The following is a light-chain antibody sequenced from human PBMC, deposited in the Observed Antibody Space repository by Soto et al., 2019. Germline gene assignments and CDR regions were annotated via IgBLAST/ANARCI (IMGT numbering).Light chain of an antibody. CDR1: QGVSRK. V-gene: IGKV3-15*01. CDR2: GAY. J-gene: IGKJ4*01. Sequence: EIVLTQSPGTLSVAPGERVTFSCRASQGVSRKLAWYQHKPGQAHRLLISGAYTGATGIPARFSGSGSGTEFTLTIRSLQSEDCAIYYCKQYHTWPITFGGGTKVDIK. CDR3: KQYHTWPIT.